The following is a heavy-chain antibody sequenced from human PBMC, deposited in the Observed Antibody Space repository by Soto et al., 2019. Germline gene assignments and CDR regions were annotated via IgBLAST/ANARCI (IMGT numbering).Heavy chain of an antibody. D-gene: IGHD5-12*01. CDR3: ARATRSGSPHFDH. CDR1: RYTFSNYY. V-gene: IGHV1-46*01. CDR2: INPSGDST. Sequence: ASVKVSCKGARYTFSNYYMHWVRQAPGQGLEWMGIINPSGDSTSYAQEFQGRVTMTRETSTSTLYMELSSLRSEDTAVYYCARATRSGSPHFDHWGQGTLVTVSS. J-gene: IGHJ4*02.